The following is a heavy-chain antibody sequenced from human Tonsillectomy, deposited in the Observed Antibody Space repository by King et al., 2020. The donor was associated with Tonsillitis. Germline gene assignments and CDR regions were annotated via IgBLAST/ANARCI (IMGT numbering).Heavy chain of an antibody. J-gene: IGHJ6*04. CDR1: GHTFTNYY. D-gene: IGHD3-10*01. CDR3: ASIWFGEVNV. V-gene: IGHV1-46*03. Sequence: QLVQSGAEAKKPGASVNVSCKASGHTFTNYYIHWVRQAPGQGLEWMGLINPSGGSTSYAQKFQGRVTMTRDTSTSTVYMELSSLRSEDTAVYYCASIWFGEVNVWGKGTTVTVSS. CDR2: INPSGGST.